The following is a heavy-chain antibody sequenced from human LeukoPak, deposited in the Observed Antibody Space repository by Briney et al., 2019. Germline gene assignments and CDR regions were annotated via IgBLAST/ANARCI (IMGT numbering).Heavy chain of an antibody. Sequence: ASVKVSCKASEYTFTDYYVHWVRQAPGQGLGWMGWINPSSGGTNYAQNFQGRVSMTEDTSTDTAYMELSSLGSEDTAVYYCALSGRVTPFDYWGQGTLVTVSS. CDR2: INPSSGGT. V-gene: IGHV1-2*02. CDR1: EYTFTDYY. J-gene: IGHJ4*02. CDR3: ALSGRVTPFDY. D-gene: IGHD2-21*02.